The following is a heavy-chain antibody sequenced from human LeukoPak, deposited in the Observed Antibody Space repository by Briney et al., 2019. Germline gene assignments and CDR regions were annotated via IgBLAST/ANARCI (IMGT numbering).Heavy chain of an antibody. CDR3: ARDATYYLRYGYFDC. CDR2: INEVGSHI. J-gene: IGHJ4*01. D-gene: IGHD5/OR15-5a*01. CDR1: GFTFSNSA. V-gene: IGHV3-21*01. Sequence: GGSLRLSCAASGFTFSNSAMNWVRQAPGKGPEWVSSINEVGSHIYYADSVRGRFTISRDNAKTSVYLQMNNLRPEDTAVYYCARDATYYLRYGYFDCWGHGTLVTVSS.